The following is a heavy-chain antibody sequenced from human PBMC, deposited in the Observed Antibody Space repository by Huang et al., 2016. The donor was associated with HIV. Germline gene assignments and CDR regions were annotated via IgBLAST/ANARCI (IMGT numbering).Heavy chain of an antibody. CDR3: ARDPKYHRIGYYRQRRGIDI. D-gene: IGHD3-22*01. V-gene: IGHV1-18*01. J-gene: IGHJ3*02. CDR2: IRASSGDT. CDR1: GYTFTSYG. Sequence: QIQLMQSGPELKQPGASVKVSCKASGYTFTSYGITWGRQAPGQGPEWMGWIRASSGDTEYAQKCQGRVTLTTDTSTNIAYMELRSLRSDDTAKYYCARDPKYHRIGYYRQRRGIDIWGQGTMVIVSS.